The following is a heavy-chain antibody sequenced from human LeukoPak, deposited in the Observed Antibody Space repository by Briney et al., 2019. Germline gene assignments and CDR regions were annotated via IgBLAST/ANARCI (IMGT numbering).Heavy chain of an antibody. J-gene: IGHJ5*01. CDR1: GYSFTSYW. Sequence: GESLKTSCKGSGYSFTSYWIGWVRQMPGKGLEWMGIIYPGDSDTRYSPSFQGQVTISADKSISTAYLQWSSLKASDTAIYYCGRRQSSGWFDYWGQGTPVTVSS. D-gene: IGHD6-19*01. V-gene: IGHV5-51*01. CDR2: IYPGDSDT. CDR3: GRRQSSGWFDY.